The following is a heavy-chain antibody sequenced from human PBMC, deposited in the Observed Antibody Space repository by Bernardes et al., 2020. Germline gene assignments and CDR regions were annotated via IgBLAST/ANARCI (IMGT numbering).Heavy chain of an antibody. CDR1: GFTFSSYA. D-gene: IGHD3-22*01. CDR2: SSGSGGSP. J-gene: IGHJ4*02. V-gene: IGHV3-23*01. CDR3: AKDYDSSGYDFDY. Sequence: WGSLRLSFASSGFTFSSYAMSWVRQAPVKGLDWVSASSGSGGSPYYADSVKGRFTISRDNSKNTLYLQMNSLRAEDTAVYYCAKDYDSSGYDFDYWGQGTLVTVTS.